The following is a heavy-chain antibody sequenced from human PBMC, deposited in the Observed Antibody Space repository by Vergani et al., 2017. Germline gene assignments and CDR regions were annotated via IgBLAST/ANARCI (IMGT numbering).Heavy chain of an antibody. CDR1: GGSISSGGYY. Sequence: QLQLQESGSGLVKPSQTLSLTCAVSGGSISSGGYYWSWIRQHPGKGLEWIGYIYYSGSTYYNPSLKSRVTISVDTSKNQFSLKLSSVTAADTAVYYCARGETVRFFDYWGQGTLVTVSS. CDR3: ARGETVRFFDY. CDR2: IYYSGST. V-gene: IGHV4-31*11. D-gene: IGHD1-1*01. J-gene: IGHJ4*02.